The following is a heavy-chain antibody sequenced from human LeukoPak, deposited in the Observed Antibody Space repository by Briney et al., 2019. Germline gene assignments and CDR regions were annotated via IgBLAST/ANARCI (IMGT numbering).Heavy chain of an antibody. CDR3: SRGRQGYCSGVICFVIFHY. CDR2: INSDGRST. CDR1: GFTFSSYW. Sequence: GWSLRLSCAASGFTFSSYWMHWVRQAPGKGLVWVSRINSDGRSTNYADSVKDRCTISRDNAKKTLYLQMNSLRGEDTAGYFCSRGRQGYCSGVICFVIFHYWARGPLVTV. J-gene: IGHJ4*02. V-gene: IGHV3-74*01. D-gene: IGHD2-15*01.